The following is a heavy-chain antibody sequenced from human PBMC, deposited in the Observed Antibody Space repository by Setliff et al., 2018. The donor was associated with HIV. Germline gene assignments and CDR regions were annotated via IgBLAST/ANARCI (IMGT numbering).Heavy chain of an antibody. J-gene: IGHJ4*02. CDR1: GYTFTSYY. CDR2: INPSGGST. CDR3: AQLGMVDDFDY. D-gene: IGHD1-1*01. V-gene: IGHV1-46*01. Sequence: ASVKVSCKASGYTFTSYYMHWMRQAPGQGLEWIGIINPSGGSTSYAQRFQGRVTMTRDTSTSTVYMELSSLRSEDTAVYYCAQLGMVDDFDYWGQGTLVTVSS.